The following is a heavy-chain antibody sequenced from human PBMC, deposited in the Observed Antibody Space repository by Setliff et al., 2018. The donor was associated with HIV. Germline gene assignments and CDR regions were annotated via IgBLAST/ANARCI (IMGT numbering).Heavy chain of an antibody. CDR1: GYTFTSYD. CDR2: MNPNCGNT. J-gene: IGHJ5*02. CDR3: ARDGSSYYGSGSYTWFDP. D-gene: IGHD3-10*01. Sequence: ASVKVSCKASGYTFTSYDINWVRQATGQGLEWMGWMNPNCGNTGYAQKFQGRVTMTRKISISTAYMELSSLRSEDTAVYYCARDGSSYYGSGSYTWFDPWGQGTLVTVSS. V-gene: IGHV1-8*02.